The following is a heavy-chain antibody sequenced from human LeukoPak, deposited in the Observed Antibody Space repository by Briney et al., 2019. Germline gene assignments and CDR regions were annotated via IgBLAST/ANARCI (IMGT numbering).Heavy chain of an antibody. CDR2: INTNTGNP. Sequence: ASVKVSCKASGYTFTSYAMNWVRQAPGQGLEWMGWINTNTGNPTYAQGFTGRFVFSLDASVSTAYLQISSLKAEDTAVYYCARVSYVRGSYRPPRTRFDYWGQGTLVTVSS. CDR1: GYTFTSYA. J-gene: IGHJ4*02. V-gene: IGHV7-4-1*02. CDR3: ARVSYVRGSYRPPRTRFDY. D-gene: IGHD3-16*02.